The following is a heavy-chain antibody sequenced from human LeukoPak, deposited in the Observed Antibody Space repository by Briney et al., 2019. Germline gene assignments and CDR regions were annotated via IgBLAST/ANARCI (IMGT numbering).Heavy chain of an antibody. CDR2: IYYSGST. D-gene: IGHD1-26*01. J-gene: IGHJ5*02. V-gene: IGHV4-59*01. Sequence: PSEALSLTCAVYGGSFNDNYWTWIRQPPGKGLEWIGYIYYSGSTNYNPSLKSRVTISVDTSKNQFSLKLSSVTAADTAVYYCARDSGSYYANWFDPWGQGTLVTVSS. CDR1: GGSFNDNY. CDR3: ARDSGSYYANWFDP.